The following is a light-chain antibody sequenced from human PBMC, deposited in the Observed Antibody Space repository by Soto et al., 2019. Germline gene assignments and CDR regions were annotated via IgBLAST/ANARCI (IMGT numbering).Light chain of an antibody. CDR3: QQYYSYPLT. CDR1: QGIRND. J-gene: IGKJ4*01. Sequence: AIQMTQFPSSLSASVGDRVTITCRASQGIRNDLGWYQQKSGRAPKLLIFGASTLQSGVPSRFSGSGSGTDFTLTISCLQSEDFATYYCQQYYSYPLTFGGGTKVDIK. CDR2: GAS. V-gene: IGKV1-6*01.